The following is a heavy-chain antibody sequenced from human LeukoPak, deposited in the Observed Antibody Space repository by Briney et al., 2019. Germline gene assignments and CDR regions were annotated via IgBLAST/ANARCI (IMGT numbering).Heavy chain of an antibody. CDR2: IDGSGSTR. CDR3: VRVWNPQALDY. V-gene: IGHV3-48*03. CDR1: GFTFSSYE. Sequence: GESLRLSCVASGFTFSSYEMNWVRQAPGKGLECISYIDGSGSTRYYADSVKDRFTISRDNAKNSLYLQMDSLRAEDTAVYYCVRVWNPQALDYWGQGTLVTVSS. D-gene: IGHD1-1*01. J-gene: IGHJ4*02.